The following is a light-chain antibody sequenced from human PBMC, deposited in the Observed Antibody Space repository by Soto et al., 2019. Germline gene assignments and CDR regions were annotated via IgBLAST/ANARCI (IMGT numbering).Light chain of an antibody. Sequence: DIQMTQSPSTLSGSVGDRVTITCRASQTINTWLAWYQQKPGKAPKLLIYKASTLKSGVPSRFSGSGSGTEFTLTISSLQPDDFATYYCQHYNSYSGAFGQGTKVDI. CDR2: KAS. CDR3: QHYNSYSGA. CDR1: QTINTW. V-gene: IGKV1-5*03. J-gene: IGKJ1*01.